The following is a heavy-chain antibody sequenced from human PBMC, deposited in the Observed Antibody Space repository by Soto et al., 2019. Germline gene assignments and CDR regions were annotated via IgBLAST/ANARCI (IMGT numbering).Heavy chain of an antibody. D-gene: IGHD3-10*01. V-gene: IGHV3-33*01. CDR3: AGYYGSGSYYSPLYYGMDV. CDR2: IWYDGSNK. Sequence: GGSLRLSCAASGFTFSSYGMHWVRQAPGKGLEWVAVIWYDGSNKYYADSVKGRFTISRDNSKNTLYLQMNSLRAEDTAVYYCAGYYGSGSYYSPLYYGMDVWGQGTTVTVSS. J-gene: IGHJ6*02. CDR1: GFTFSSYG.